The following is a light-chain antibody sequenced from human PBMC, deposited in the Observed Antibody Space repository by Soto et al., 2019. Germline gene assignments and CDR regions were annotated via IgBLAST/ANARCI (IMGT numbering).Light chain of an antibody. CDR2: DVS. V-gene: IGLV2-14*01. CDR3: SSYTSSSTLPYV. CDR1: SSDVGGYNY. Sequence: QSALTQPASVSGSPGQSITISCTGTSSDVGGYNYVSWYQQHPGKDPKVMIYDVSKRPSGVSNRFSGSKSGNTASLTISGLQAEDEADYYCSSYTSSSTLPYVFGTGTKVTVL. J-gene: IGLJ1*01.